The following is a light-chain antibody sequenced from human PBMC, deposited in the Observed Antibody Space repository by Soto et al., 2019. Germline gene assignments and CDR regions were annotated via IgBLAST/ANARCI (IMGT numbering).Light chain of an antibody. CDR2: ENN. Sequence: QSVLTQPPSVSAAPGQKVTISCSGSSSNIGNNYVSWYQQLPGTSPKLLIYENNKRPSGIPDRFSGSKSGTSATLGITGLQTGDEAYYYCRTWLSSVSAGEFVGGTKLTVL. V-gene: IGLV1-51*02. J-gene: IGLJ3*02. CDR1: SSNIGNNY. CDR3: RTWLSSVSAGE.